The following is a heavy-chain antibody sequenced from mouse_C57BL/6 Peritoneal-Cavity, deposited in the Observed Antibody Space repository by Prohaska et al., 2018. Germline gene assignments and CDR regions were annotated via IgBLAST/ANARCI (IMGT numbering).Heavy chain of an antibody. V-gene: IGHV9-3*01. J-gene: IGHJ1*03. D-gene: IGHD2-2*01. CDR1: GYTFTTYG. CDR3: ARLVTTYFDV. CDR2: INTYSGVP. Sequence: QIQLVQSGPALKKPGETVKISCKASGYTFTTYGMSWVKQAPGKGLKWMGWINTYSGVPTYADDFKGRFAFSLETSASTAYLQINNLKNEDTATYFCARLVTTYFDVWGTGTTVTVSS.